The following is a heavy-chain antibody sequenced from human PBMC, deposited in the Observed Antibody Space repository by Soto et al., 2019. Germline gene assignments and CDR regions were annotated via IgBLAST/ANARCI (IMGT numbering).Heavy chain of an antibody. V-gene: IGHV4-39*01. CDR1: GDSISSNTYA. CDR3: ARHRPQEDSSKKGFDY. D-gene: IGHD6-6*01. CDR2: IHFSGNT. Sequence: QLQESGPGLVKPSETLYLSCSVSGDSISSNTYAWGWIRQPPGKGLEYIGTIHFSGNTYYNPSLNSRVTISVDTSKNQFSLKLTSVTAADTAVYYCARHRPQEDSSKKGFDYWGQRTPVTVSS. J-gene: IGHJ4*02.